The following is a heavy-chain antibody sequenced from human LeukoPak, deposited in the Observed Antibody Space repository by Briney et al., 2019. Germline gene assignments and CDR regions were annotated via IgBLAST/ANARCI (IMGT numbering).Heavy chain of an antibody. J-gene: IGHJ4*02. Sequence: GGSLRLSCAASGFTFSTHSMHWVRQAPGKGLEWVSYISSSSSAMLYADSVKGRFTISRDNAKNSLYLQMNSLRDEDTAVYYCTRDTRVGGTMDFDYWGQGTLVTVSS. CDR1: GFTFSTHS. CDR3: TRDTRVGGTMDFDY. D-gene: IGHD1-26*01. V-gene: IGHV3-48*02. CDR2: ISSSSSAM.